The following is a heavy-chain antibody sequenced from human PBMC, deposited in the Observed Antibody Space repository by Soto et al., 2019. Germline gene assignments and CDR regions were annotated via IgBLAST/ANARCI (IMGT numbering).Heavy chain of an antibody. J-gene: IGHJ4*02. V-gene: IGHV1-69*13. CDR3: ACYYGSGSYERVDY. Sequence: ASVKVSCKASGGTFSSYAISWVRQAPGQGLEWMGGIIPIFGTANYAQKFQGRVTITADESTSTAYMELSSLRSEDTAVYYCACYYGSGSYERVDYWGQGTLVTVSS. D-gene: IGHD3-10*01. CDR2: IIPIFGTA. CDR1: GGTFSSYA.